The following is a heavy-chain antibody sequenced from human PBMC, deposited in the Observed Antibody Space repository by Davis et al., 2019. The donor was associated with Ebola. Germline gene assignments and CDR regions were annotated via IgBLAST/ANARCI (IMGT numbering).Heavy chain of an antibody. CDR1: EYSFTTYW. CDR2: IHPGDSDT. D-gene: IGHD2-15*01. CDR3: ARLYCSGGSCYSRKYNWFDP. J-gene: IGHJ5*02. V-gene: IGHV5-51*01. Sequence: GESLKISCKASEYSFTTYWIGWVRQVPGKGLEWMGLIHPGDSDTRYSPSFQGQVTISADKSISTAYLQWSSLKASDTAMYYCARLYCSGGSCYSRKYNWFDPWGQGTLVTVSS.